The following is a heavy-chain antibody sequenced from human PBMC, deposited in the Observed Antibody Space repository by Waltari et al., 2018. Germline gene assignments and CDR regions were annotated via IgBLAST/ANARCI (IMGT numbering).Heavy chain of an antibody. CDR3: AREKSYYYDSSGLDY. J-gene: IGHJ4*02. CDR1: GFTFSSYA. D-gene: IGHD3-22*01. CDR2: ISYDGSNK. V-gene: IGHV3-30-3*01. Sequence: QVQLVESGGGVVQPGRSLRLSCAASGFTFSSYAMHWVRQAPGKGLEGVAVISYDGSNKYYADSVKGRFTISRDNSKNTLYLQMNSLRAEDTAVYYCAREKSYYYDSSGLDYWGQGTLVTVSS.